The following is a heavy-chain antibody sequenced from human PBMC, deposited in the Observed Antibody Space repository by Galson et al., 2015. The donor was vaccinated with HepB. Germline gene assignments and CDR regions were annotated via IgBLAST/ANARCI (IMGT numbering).Heavy chain of an antibody. CDR2: ISSSSSYI. CDR3: ARGAGGQLPQNYYYYYGMDV. D-gene: IGHD2-2*01. J-gene: IGHJ6*02. V-gene: IGHV3-21*01. Sequence: SLRLSCAASGFTFSSYSMNWVRQAPGKGLEWVSSISSSSSYIYYADSVKGRFTISRDNAKNSLYLQMNSLRAEDTAVYYCARGAGGQLPQNYYYYYGMDVWGQGTTVTVSS. CDR1: GFTFSSYS.